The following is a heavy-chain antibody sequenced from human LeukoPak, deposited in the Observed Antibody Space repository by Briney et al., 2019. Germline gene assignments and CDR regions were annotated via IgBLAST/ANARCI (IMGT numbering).Heavy chain of an antibody. CDR3: AKAGSQVYYYMDV. CDR1: GFTFSSYA. V-gene: IGHV3-23*01. D-gene: IGHD1-14*01. Sequence: PGGSLRLSCAASGFTFSSYAMSWVRQAPGKGLEWVSAISGSGGSTYYADSVKGRFTISRDNSKNTLCLQMNSLRAEDTAVYYCAKAGSQVYYYMDVWGKGTTVTVSS. CDR2: ISGSGGST. J-gene: IGHJ6*03.